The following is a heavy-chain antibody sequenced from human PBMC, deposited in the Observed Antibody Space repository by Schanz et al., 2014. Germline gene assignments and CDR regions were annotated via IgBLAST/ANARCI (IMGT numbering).Heavy chain of an antibody. D-gene: IGHD3-22*01. CDR3: AKEITVIVVVLDAFDI. CDR1: GLSLSNYA. V-gene: IGHV3-15*01. J-gene: IGHJ3*02. Sequence: EVQLVESGGGLVQPGGSLRLSCAASGFSASGLSLSNYAMSWVRQAPGGGLEWVGRIKSQFDGETADYGAAVRGRFTISRDDSQNTLYLQMNSLRDEDTAVYYCAKEITVIVVVLDAFDIWGQGTMVTVSS. CDR2: IKSQFDGETA.